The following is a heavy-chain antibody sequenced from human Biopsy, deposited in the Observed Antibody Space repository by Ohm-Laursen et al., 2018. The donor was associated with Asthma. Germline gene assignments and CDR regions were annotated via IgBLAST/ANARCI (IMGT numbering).Heavy chain of an antibody. Sequence: SQTLSLTCTVSGGSISSDDYYWSWIRQAPGKGLEWIAYIYSSGDTYYSPSLKSRVSISLDTSKNQFSLRLTSVTAADTAVFYCARLSLNDSLDPWGRGTLVTVSS. CDR3: ARLSLNDSLDP. CDR1: GGSISSDDYY. V-gene: IGHV4-30-4*01. J-gene: IGHJ5*02. CDR2: IYSSGDT. D-gene: IGHD1-1*01.